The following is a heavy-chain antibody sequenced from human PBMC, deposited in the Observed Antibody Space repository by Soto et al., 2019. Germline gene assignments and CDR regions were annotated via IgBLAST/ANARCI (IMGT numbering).Heavy chain of an antibody. CDR1: GFTFSSYA. Sequence: QVQLVESGGGVVQPGRSLILSCAASGFTFSSYAMHWVRQAPGKGLEWVAVISYDGSNKYYADSVKGRFTISRDNSKNTLYLQMNSLRSEDTAVYYCARGFLEYSSSSHDYWGQGTLVTVSS. CDR3: ARGFLEYSSSSHDY. J-gene: IGHJ4*02. D-gene: IGHD6-6*01. CDR2: ISYDGSNK. V-gene: IGHV3-30-3*01.